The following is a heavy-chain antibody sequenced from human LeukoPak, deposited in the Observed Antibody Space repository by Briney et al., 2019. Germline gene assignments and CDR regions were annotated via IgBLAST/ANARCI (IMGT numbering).Heavy chain of an antibody. Sequence: SEPLSLTCTVSGGSIRSHYWSWIRQPPGKGLEWIGYIHYSGGTNYSPSLNSRVTMPMNTSKNHFSLKVTSVPAAAPAVYFWARYLGDTSGILFDYWGQGTLVSVSS. V-gene: IGHV4-59*11. J-gene: IGHJ4*02. CDR2: IHYSGGT. CDR1: GGSIRSHY. CDR3: ARYLGDTSGILFDY. D-gene: IGHD3-16*01.